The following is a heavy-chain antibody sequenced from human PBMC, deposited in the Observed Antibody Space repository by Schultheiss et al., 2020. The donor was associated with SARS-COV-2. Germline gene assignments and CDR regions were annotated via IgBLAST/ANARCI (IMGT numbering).Heavy chain of an antibody. D-gene: IGHD1-26*01. CDR2: IWYDGSNK. Sequence: GGSLRLSCAASGFTFSSYGMHWVRQAPGKGLEWVALIWYDGSNKNYADSVKGRFTISRDNSKNTLYLQINSLRAEDTAVYYCARAYLSGPAGWFDPWGQGTLVTVSS. J-gene: IGHJ5*02. CDR1: GFTFSSYG. CDR3: ARAYLSGPAGWFDP. V-gene: IGHV3-33*01.